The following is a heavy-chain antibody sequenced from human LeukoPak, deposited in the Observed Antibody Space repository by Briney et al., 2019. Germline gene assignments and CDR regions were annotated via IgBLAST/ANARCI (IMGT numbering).Heavy chain of an antibody. Sequence: GGSLRLSCAASGFTFSSYWMSWVRQAPGKGLEWVGRIKSKTDGGTTDYAAPVKDRFTISRDDSKNTLYLQMNSLKTEDTAVYYCTTDVSSPGIAVAGQKDYWGQGTLVTVSS. D-gene: IGHD6-19*01. V-gene: IGHV3-15*01. CDR1: GFTFSSYW. CDR2: IKSKTDGGTT. J-gene: IGHJ4*02. CDR3: TTDVSSPGIAVAGQKDY.